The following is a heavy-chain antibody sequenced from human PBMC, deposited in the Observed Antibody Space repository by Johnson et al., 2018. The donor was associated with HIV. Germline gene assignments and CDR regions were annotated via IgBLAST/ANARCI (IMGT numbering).Heavy chain of an antibody. D-gene: IGHD3-22*01. Sequence: QVQLVESGGGVVQPGGSLRLSCAASGFTFSSYGMHWVRQAPGKGLEWVANIKQDGSEKYYADSVKGRFTISRSESKNTLYLQMNSLKIEDTAVYYCATVVVITQDAFDIWGQGTMVTVSS. CDR2: IKQDGSEK. CDR1: GFTFSSYG. CDR3: ATVVVITQDAFDI. V-gene: IGHV3-30*02. J-gene: IGHJ3*02.